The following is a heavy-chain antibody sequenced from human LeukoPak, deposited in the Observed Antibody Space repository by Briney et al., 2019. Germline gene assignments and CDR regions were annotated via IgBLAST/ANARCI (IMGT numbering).Heavy chain of an antibody. Sequence: GGSLRLSCVVSGFTFRDYSMIWVRQAPGKGLQWVANMKKDGSETKYGDFVKGRFTNSRDNAKNSLYLQMNSLRVEDTAVYYCGRHRSGSGTYFIDYWGQGTLVSVSS. CDR3: GRHRSGSGTYFIDY. V-gene: IGHV3-7*01. D-gene: IGHD3-10*01. J-gene: IGHJ4*02. CDR1: GFTFRDYS. CDR2: MKKDGSET.